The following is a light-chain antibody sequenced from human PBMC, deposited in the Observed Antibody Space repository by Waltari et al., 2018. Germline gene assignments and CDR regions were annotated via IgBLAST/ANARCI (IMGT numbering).Light chain of an antibody. CDR2: GAS. CDR1: QSVSSS. CDR3: QQYNNWPWT. J-gene: IGKJ1*01. V-gene: IGKV3-15*01. Sequence: EIVMPQSPATLSVSPGERATLSCRASQSVSSSVAWYQQKPGQAPRLLIFGASTRATGIPARFSGSGSGTEFTLTISSLQSEDCAVYYCQQYNNWPWTFGQGTKVEIK.